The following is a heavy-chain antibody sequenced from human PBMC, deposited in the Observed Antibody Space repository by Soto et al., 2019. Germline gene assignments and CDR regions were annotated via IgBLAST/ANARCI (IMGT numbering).Heavy chain of an antibody. Sequence: GGSLRLSCAASGFTFSSYAMHWGRQAPGKGLEWVAVISYDGSNKYYADSVKGRFTISRDNSKNTLYLQMNSLRAEDTAVYYCAREPYNWNYGGGLYFDYWGQGTLVTVSS. J-gene: IGHJ4*02. CDR3: AREPYNWNYGGGLYFDY. CDR1: GFTFSSYA. V-gene: IGHV3-30-3*01. D-gene: IGHD1-7*01. CDR2: ISYDGSNK.